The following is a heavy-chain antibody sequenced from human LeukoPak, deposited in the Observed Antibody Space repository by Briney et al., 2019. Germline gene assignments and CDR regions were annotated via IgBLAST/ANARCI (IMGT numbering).Heavy chain of an antibody. Sequence: SETLSLTCTVSGGSIGSNNYYWGWIRQPPGKGLEWIGSIYYSGYTYYNPSLKSRVTMSVDTSNNQFSLQLSSVTAADTALYYCARDYGGWYYFDYWGQGTLVTVSS. J-gene: IGHJ4*02. D-gene: IGHD6-19*01. CDR3: ARDYGGWYYFDY. V-gene: IGHV4-39*07. CDR2: IYYSGYT. CDR1: GGSIGSNNYY.